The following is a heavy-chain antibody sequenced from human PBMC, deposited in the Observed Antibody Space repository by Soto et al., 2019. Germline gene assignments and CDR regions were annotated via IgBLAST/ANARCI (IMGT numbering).Heavy chain of an antibody. V-gene: IGHV4-39*01. Sequence: SETLSLTCTVSGGSISSSSYYWGWIRQPPGKGLEWIGSIYYSGSTYYNPSLKSRVTISVDTSKNQFSLKLSSVTAADTAVYYCASSGGGIVVVAASLDYWGQGTLVTVSS. J-gene: IGHJ4*02. CDR2: IYYSGST. D-gene: IGHD2-15*01. CDR1: GGSISSSSYY. CDR3: ASSGGGIVVVAASLDY.